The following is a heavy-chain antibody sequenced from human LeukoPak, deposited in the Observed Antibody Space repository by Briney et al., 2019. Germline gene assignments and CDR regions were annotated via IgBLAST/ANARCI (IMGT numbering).Heavy chain of an antibody. CDR2: INHSGST. J-gene: IGHJ4*02. V-gene: IGHV4-34*01. D-gene: IGHD4-23*01. Sequence: SETLSLTCAVYGGSFSGYYWSWIRQPPGKGLEWIGEINHSGSTNYNPSLKSRVTISVDTSKSQFSLKLSSVTAADTAVYYCARQVGIGRWYLDSWGQGTLVTVSS. CDR3: ARQVGIGRWYLDS. CDR1: GGSFSGYY.